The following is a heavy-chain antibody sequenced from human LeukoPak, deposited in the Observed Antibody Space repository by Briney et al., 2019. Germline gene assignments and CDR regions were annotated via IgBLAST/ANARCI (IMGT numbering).Heavy chain of an antibody. V-gene: IGHV4-61*01. D-gene: IGHD1-1*01. CDR2: IYYSGST. CDR3: ARDRVRGNANPYFDY. CDR1: GGSVSSGTYY. J-gene: IGHJ4*02. Sequence: PSETLSLTCTVSGGSVSSGTYYWSWIRQPPGKGLEWIGYIYYSGSTNYNPSLKSRVTISIDTSKNQFSLKLSSVTAADTAVYYCARDRVRGNANPYFDYWGQGTLVTVSS.